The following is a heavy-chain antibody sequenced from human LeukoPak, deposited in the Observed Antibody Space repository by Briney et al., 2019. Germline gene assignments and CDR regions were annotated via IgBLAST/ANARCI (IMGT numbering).Heavy chain of an antibody. CDR2: ISAYNGNT. Sequence: GASVKVSCKASGYTFTSYGISWVRQAPGQGLEWMGWISAYNGNTNYGQKLQGRVTMTTDTSTRTAYMELRSLRSDDTAVYYCARDPITIFGVVTPPGNWFDPWGQGTLVTVSS. D-gene: IGHD3-3*01. V-gene: IGHV1-18*01. J-gene: IGHJ5*02. CDR3: ARDPITIFGVVTPPGNWFDP. CDR1: GYTFTSYG.